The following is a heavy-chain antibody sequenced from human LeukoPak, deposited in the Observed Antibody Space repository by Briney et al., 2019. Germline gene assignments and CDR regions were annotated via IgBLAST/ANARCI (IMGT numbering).Heavy chain of an antibody. CDR1: GFIFSNYA. CDR2: VSGGGGTT. D-gene: IGHD6-19*01. Sequence: QPGGSLRLSCAASGFIFSNYAMSWVRQAPGKGLEWVSTVSGGGGTTHYADSVKGRLTISRDNSKNTVSLQVNSLRAEDTAVYYCVRGASSGWYYFDYWGQGTLVTVSS. CDR3: VRGASSGWYYFDY. J-gene: IGHJ4*02. V-gene: IGHV3-23*01.